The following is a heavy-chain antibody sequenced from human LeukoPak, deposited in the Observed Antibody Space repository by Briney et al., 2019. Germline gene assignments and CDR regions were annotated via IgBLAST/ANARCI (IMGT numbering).Heavy chain of an antibody. J-gene: IGHJ4*02. D-gene: IGHD3-22*01. CDR3: ARAHTYYYDSSGYSLADY. Sequence: ASVKVSCQASGYTFTSYGISWVRQAPGQGLAWMGWISAYNGNTNYAQKLQGRVTMTTDTSTSTAYMELRSLRSDDTAVYYCARAHTYYYDSSGYSLADYWGQGTLVTVSS. V-gene: IGHV1-18*01. CDR2: ISAYNGNT. CDR1: GYTFTSYG.